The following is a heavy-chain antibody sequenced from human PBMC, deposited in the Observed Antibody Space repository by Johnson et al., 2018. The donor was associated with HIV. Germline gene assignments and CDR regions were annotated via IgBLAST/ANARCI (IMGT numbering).Heavy chain of an antibody. Sequence: VQLVESGGGLVKPGGSLRLSCAASGFTFTNAWMHWVRQAPGKGLEWVGRLKSRTDGETADYAAPGKGRFTISRDDSKNTLYLQMNSLKTEDTALYYCTTDVPGGPYYNAFDIWGQGTMVTVSS. CDR1: GFTFTNAW. CDR3: TTDVPGGPYYNAFDI. CDR2: LKSRTDGETA. V-gene: IGHV3-15*01. D-gene: IGHD1-26*01. J-gene: IGHJ3*02.